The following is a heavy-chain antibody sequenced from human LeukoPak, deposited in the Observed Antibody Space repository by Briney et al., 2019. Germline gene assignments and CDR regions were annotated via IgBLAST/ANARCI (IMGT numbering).Heavy chain of an antibody. J-gene: IGHJ4*02. D-gene: IGHD3-10*01. CDR1: GGSISSSSYY. CDR2: IYHSGST. CDR3: ARNRITMVRGVESTGLEFDY. Sequence: SETLSLTCTVSGGSISSSSYYWGWIRQPPGKGLEWIGSIYHSGSTYYNPSLKSRVTISVDTSKNQFSLKLSSVTAADTAVYYCARNRITMVRGVESTGLEFDYWGQGTLVTVSS. V-gene: IGHV4-39*07.